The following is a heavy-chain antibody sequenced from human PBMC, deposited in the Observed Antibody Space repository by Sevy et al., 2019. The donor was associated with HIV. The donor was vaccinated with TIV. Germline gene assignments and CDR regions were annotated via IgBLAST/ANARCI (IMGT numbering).Heavy chain of an antibody. CDR3: AGGDTPLITDLDY. V-gene: IGHV3-23*01. J-gene: IGHJ4*02. CDR1: GLTFDTIG. CDR2: ITSGGAT. D-gene: IGHD3-16*01. Sequence: GGSLRLSCAASGLTFDTIGMSWVRQAPGKGLEWVAGITSGGATYYADSVKGRFTVFRDNSRNTLYLQLNSLRADDTAVFYCAGGDTPLITDLDYWGQGTLVTVSS.